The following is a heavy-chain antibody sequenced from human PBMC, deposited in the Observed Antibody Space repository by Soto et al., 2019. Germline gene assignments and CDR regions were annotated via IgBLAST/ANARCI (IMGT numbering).Heavy chain of an antibody. V-gene: IGHV5-51*01. J-gene: IGHJ5*02. Sequence: PGESVKISCKGSGYSFSTSWIGWVLQMSGKGLEWMGTIYPSDSDTRYSPSFQGQVIISADKSTSTAYLQWRSLKASDTAMYYCATRAEYYDFWSGYYGAWGQGALVTVSS. CDR2: IYPSDSDT. CDR3: ATRAEYYDFWSGYYGA. D-gene: IGHD3-3*01. CDR1: GYSFSTSW.